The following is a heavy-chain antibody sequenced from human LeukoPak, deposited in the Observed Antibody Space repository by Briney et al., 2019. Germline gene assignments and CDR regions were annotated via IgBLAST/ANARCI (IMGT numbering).Heavy chain of an antibody. D-gene: IGHD1-26*01. CDR2: INPNSGGT. Sequence: ASVKVSCKASGYTFTGYYMHWVRQASGQGLEWRGWINPNSGGTNYAQKFQGRVTMTRDTSISTAYMELSRLRSDDTAVYYCATDGTSRNYMDVWGKGTTVTVSS. V-gene: IGHV1-2*02. J-gene: IGHJ6*03. CDR3: ATDGTSRNYMDV. CDR1: GYTFTGYY.